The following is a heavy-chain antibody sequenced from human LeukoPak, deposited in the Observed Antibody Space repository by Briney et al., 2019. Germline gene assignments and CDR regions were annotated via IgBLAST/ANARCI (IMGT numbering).Heavy chain of an antibody. D-gene: IGHD3-10*01. Sequence: SETLSLTCTVSGGSISSYYWSWIRQPPGKGLEWIGYIYYSGSTNYNPSLKSRVTISVDTSKNQFSLKLSSVTAADTAVYYCARATMVRGALGAFDIWGQGTMVTVSS. CDR1: GGSISSYY. V-gene: IGHV4-59*01. CDR3: ARATMVRGALGAFDI. CDR2: IYYSGST. J-gene: IGHJ3*02.